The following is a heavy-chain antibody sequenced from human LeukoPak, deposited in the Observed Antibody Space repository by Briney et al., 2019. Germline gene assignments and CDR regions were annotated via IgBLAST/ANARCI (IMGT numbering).Heavy chain of an antibody. D-gene: IGHD3-10*01. Sequence: GGSLRLSCAASGFTFSSYSMNWVRQAPGKGLEWVSYISSSSSTIYYADSVKGRFTISRDNAKNSLYLQMNSLRAEDTAVYYCAKTGYYGSGSYYGDYYYYGMDVWGQGTTVTVSS. CDR2: ISSSSSTI. CDR1: GFTFSSYS. J-gene: IGHJ6*02. CDR3: AKTGYYGSGSYYGDYYYYGMDV. V-gene: IGHV3-48*04.